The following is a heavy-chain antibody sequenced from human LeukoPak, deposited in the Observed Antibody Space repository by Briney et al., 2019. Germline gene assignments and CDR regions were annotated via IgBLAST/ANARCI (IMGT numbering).Heavy chain of an antibody. D-gene: IGHD6-13*01. CDR1: GFIFSSYS. CDR3: AKAASSSWPSYYYGMDV. Sequence: GGSLRLSCAASGFIFSSYSMSWVRQAPGMGLEWVSVITGSGGNTYYADSVKGRFTISKDNSKNTVYLQMSSLRVDDTAVYYCAKAASSSWPSYYYGMDVWGRGTTVTVSS. J-gene: IGHJ6*02. V-gene: IGHV3-23*01. CDR2: ITGSGGNT.